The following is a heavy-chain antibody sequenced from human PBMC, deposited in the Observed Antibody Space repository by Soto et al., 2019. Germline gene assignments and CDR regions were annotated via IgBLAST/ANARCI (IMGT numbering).Heavy chain of an antibody. V-gene: IGHV6-1*01. CDR2: TYYRSKWNN. J-gene: IGHJ3*02. D-gene: IGHD2-15*01. Sequence: PSQTLSLTCVISGDSVSSNSAAWDWIRQSPSRGLEWLGRTYYRSKWNNEYAVSVKSRITIIPDTAKNQFSLQLNSVTPEDTAMYYCARGSGFCGGGTCYSSAFDIWGQGTMVTVSS. CDR1: GDSVSSNSAA. CDR3: ARGSGFCGGGTCYSSAFDI.